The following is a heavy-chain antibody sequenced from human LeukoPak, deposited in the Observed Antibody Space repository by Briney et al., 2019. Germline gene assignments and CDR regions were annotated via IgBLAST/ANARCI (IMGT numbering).Heavy chain of an antibody. D-gene: IGHD2-15*01. CDR1: GFTFDDYA. CDR3: AKDILGLAATPVAFDI. J-gene: IGHJ3*02. Sequence: AGGSLRLSCAASGFTFDDYAMHWVRQAPGKGLEWVSGISWNSGSIGYADSVKGRFTISRDNAKNSLYLQMNSLRAEDTALYYCAKDILGLAATPVAFDIWGQGRMVTVSS. CDR2: ISWNSGSI. V-gene: IGHV3-9*01.